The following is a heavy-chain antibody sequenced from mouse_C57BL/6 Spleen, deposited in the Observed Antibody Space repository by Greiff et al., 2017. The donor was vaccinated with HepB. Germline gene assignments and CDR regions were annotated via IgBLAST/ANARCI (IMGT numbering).Heavy chain of an antibody. CDR1: GFTFSSYA. CDR3: ARDKKVTDWYIDV. J-gene: IGHJ1*03. Sequence: EVKLMESGGGLVKPGGSLKLSCAASGFTFSSYAMSWVRQTPEKRLEWVATISDGGSYTYYPDNVKGRFTISRDNAKNNLYLQMSHLKSEDTAMYYCARDKKVTDWYIDVWGTGTTVTVSS. D-gene: IGHD2-13*01. V-gene: IGHV5-4*01. CDR2: ISDGGSYT.